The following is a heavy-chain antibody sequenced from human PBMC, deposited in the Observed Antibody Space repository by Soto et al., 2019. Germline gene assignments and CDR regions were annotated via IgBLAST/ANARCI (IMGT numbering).Heavy chain of an antibody. Sequence: PGGSLRLSCAASGFTFSSYSMNWVRQAPGKGLEWVSSISSSSSYIYYADSVKGRFTISRDNAKNTLYLQMNSLRAEDTAVYYCAKGGEYSGYDYYYYYYYMDVWGKGTTVTVSS. V-gene: IGHV3-21*04. J-gene: IGHJ6*03. CDR3: AKGGEYSGYDYYYYYYYMDV. CDR1: GFTFSSYS. CDR2: ISSSSSYI. D-gene: IGHD5-12*01.